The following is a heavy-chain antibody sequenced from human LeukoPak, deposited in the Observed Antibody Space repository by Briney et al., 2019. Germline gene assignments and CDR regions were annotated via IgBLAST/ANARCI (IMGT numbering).Heavy chain of an antibody. Sequence: GESLKISCKGSGYSFNAYYIAWVRQMPGKDLEWMGAIYPGDSDTTYSPSLQGQVTISADKSATTAYLQWNSLRASDTAIYYCARLMTLVRGGLKRLPRSCGMDVWGQGTTVTVS. J-gene: IGHJ6*02. V-gene: IGHV5-51*01. CDR1: GYSFNAYY. D-gene: IGHD3-10*01. CDR3: ARLMTLVRGGLKRLPRSCGMDV. CDR2: IYPGDSDT.